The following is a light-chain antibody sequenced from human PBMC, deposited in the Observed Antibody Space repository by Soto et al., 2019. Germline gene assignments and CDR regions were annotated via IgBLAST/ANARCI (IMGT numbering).Light chain of an antibody. V-gene: IGKV3-20*01. CDR2: GAS. J-gene: IGKJ3*01. CDR1: QSVRNNY. Sequence: ELVLTQSPGTLSLSPGERATLSCRASQSVRNNYLAWYQQRPGQAPRLLIYGASQRATGIPDRFSGSGSGTDFTLTIRRLEPEDFAVYYCQHYSYSPLFTSGPGTKVDIK. CDR3: QHYSYSPLFT.